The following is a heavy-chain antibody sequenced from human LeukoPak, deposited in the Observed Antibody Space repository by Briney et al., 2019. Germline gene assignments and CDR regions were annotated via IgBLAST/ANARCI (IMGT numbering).Heavy chain of an antibody. J-gene: IGHJ6*02. V-gene: IGHV4-59*01. CDR3: ARVGGSNYYYYGMDV. Sequence: SETLSLTCTVSGGSISSYYWSWIRQPPGKGLEWIGYIYYSGSTNYNPSLKSRVTISVDTSKNQFSLKLSSVTAADTAVYYCARVGGSNYYYYGMDVWGQGTTVTVSS. D-gene: IGHD3-10*01. CDR2: IYYSGST. CDR1: GGSISSYY.